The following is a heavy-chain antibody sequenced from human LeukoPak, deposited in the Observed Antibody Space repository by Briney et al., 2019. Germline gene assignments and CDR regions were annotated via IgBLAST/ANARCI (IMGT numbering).Heavy chain of an antibody. J-gene: IGHJ4*02. CDR1: GFTFSTYA. CDR3: AKAIGAWAGTTDY. D-gene: IGHD1-7*01. Sequence: GGSLRLSCAASGFTFSTYAMSWVRQAPGKGLEWVSAISGSGGNTYYADSVKGRFTISRDNSKNTLYLQMNSLRAEDTAVYYCAKAIGAWAGTTDYWGQGTLVTVSS. V-gene: IGHV3-23*01. CDR2: ISGSGGNT.